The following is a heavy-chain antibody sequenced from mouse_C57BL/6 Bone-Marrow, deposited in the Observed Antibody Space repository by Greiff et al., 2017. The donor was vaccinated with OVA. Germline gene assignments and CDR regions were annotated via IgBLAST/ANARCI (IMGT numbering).Heavy chain of an antibody. Sequence: QVQLQQSGAELVKPGASVKLSCKASGYTFTSYWMHWVKQRPGQGLEWIGMIHPNSGSTNYNEKFKSKATLTVDKSSSTAYMQLSSLTSEASAVYYCARLGAWFAYWGQGTLVTVSA. CDR2: IHPNSGST. CDR3: ARLGAWFAY. CDR1: GYTFTSYW. J-gene: IGHJ3*01. V-gene: IGHV1-64*01.